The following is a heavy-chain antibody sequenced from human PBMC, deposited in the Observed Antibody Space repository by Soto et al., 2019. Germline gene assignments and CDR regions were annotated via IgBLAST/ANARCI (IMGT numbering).Heavy chain of an antibody. J-gene: IGHJ6*02. Sequence: SETLSVTCTVSGGSISSGDYYWSWIRQPPGKGLEWIGYIYYSGSTYYNPSLKSRVTISVDTSKNQFSLKLSSVTAADTAVYYCARDTRRDGYNSRYYYYYYGMDVWGHGTTVTVSS. V-gene: IGHV4-30-4*01. CDR1: GGSISSGDYY. CDR3: ARDTRRDGYNSRYYYYYYGMDV. CDR2: IYYSGST. D-gene: IGHD5-12*01.